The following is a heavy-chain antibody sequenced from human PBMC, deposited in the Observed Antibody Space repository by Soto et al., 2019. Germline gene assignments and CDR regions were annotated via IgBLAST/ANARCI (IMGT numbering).Heavy chain of an antibody. V-gene: IGHV1-18*01. J-gene: IGHJ4*02. CDR1: GYTFTSYG. CDR3: ARCWYYCGSSGYYNGYFDY. D-gene: IGHD3-22*01. Sequence: QVQLVQSGAEVKKPGASVKVSCKASGYTFTSYGISWVRQAPGQGLEWMGWISAYIGNTNYAQKLQGRVTMTTDTTTSTAYMERRSLRSDDTAVYYCARCWYYCGSSGYYNGYFDYWGQGTLVTVSS. CDR2: ISAYIGNT.